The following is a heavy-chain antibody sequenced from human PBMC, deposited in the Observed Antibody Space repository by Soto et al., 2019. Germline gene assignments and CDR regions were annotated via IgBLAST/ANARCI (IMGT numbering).Heavy chain of an antibody. CDR1: GGTFSSYA. Sequence: QVQLVQSGAEVKKPGSSVKVSCKASGGTFSSYAISWVRQAPGQGLEWMGGIIPIFGTANYAQKFQGRVTITADESTSTAYRELSSLRSEDTAVYYCARSYYYDSSGYYLHYYYYGMDVWGQGTTVTVSS. CDR2: IIPIFGTA. J-gene: IGHJ6*02. D-gene: IGHD3-22*01. V-gene: IGHV1-69*01. CDR3: ARSYYYDSSGYYLHYYYYGMDV.